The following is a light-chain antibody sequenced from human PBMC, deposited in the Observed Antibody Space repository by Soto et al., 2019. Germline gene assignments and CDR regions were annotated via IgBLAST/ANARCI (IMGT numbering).Light chain of an antibody. CDR2: AAS. V-gene: IGKV1-9*01. Sequence: IPLTQSPSFLSASVGDRVTITCRASQGISSYLAWYQQKPGKAPKLLIYAASTLQSGVPSRFSGSGSGTESTLTISSLQPEDFATYYCQQLNSYPLFGGGTKVDNK. J-gene: IGKJ4*01. CDR3: QQLNSYPL. CDR1: QGISSY.